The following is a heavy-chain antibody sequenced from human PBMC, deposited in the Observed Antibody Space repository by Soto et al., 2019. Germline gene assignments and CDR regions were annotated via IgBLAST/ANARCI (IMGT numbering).Heavy chain of an antibody. V-gene: IGHV4-59*02. Sequence: SETRSLTCTVFGAYVYNSYWTWISQPPGKGLKRTRYTHYSGSTNHNPSLQSRVTISVDTSRNQFSLKLYSITAADTAVYYCATGSASSTSDAFDVWDRGTVVT. CDR3: ATGSASSTSDAFDV. J-gene: IGHJ3*01. CDR1: GAYVYNSY. D-gene: IGHD3-10*01. CDR2: THYSGST.